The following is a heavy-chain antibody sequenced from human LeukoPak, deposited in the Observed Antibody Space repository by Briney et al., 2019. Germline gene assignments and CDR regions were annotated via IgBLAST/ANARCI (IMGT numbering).Heavy chain of an antibody. CDR1: GFTFSSYA. Sequence: GGSLRLSCAASGFTFSSYAMSWVRQAPGKGLEWVTAISGSGGSTYYADSVKGRFTISRDNSKNTLYLQMNSLRAEDTAVYYCAKDAVGAYYYDSSLFRQPDLGSLPDNWFDPWGQGTLVTVSS. V-gene: IGHV3-23*01. J-gene: IGHJ5*02. CDR2: ISGSGGST. D-gene: IGHD3-22*01. CDR3: AKDAVGAYYYDSSLFRQPDLGSLPDNWFDP.